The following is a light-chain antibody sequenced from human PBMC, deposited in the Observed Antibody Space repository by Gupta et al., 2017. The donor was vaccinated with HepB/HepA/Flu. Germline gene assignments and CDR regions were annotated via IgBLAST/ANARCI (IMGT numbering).Light chain of an antibody. V-gene: IGLV3-21*04. CDR1: NIGTKG. CDR3: QVWDSSDDSAV. J-gene: IGLJ2*01. CDR2: NDS. Sequence: SYVLTQPPSVSVAPGKTASITCGGNNIGTKGVHWYQQMPGPAPVMVIYNDSDRPSGIPERFSGSNSGSTATLTISRVEAGDEAEYYCQVWDSSDDSAVFGGGTKLTVL.